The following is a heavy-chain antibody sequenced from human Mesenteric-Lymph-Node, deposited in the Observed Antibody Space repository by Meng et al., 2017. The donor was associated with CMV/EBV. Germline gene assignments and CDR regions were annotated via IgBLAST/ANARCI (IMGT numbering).Heavy chain of an antibody. CDR2: IYYSGST. D-gene: IGHD3-9*01. CDR3: ATAVRYDILTGYYVDGYYGMDV. Sequence: SETLSLTCTVSGGSISSSSYYWGWIRQPPGKGLEWIGSIYYSGSTYYNPSLKSRVTISVDTSKNQFSLKLSSVTAADTAVYYCATAVRYDILTGYYVDGYYGMDVWGQGTTVTVSS. V-gene: IGHV4-39*07. J-gene: IGHJ6*02. CDR1: GGSISSSSYY.